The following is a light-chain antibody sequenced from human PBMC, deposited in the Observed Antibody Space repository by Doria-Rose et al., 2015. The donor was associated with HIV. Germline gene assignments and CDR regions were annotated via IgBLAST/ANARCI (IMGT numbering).Light chain of an antibody. V-gene: IGKV3-20*01. CDR3: QQYGTSRGT. CDR1: QRVKSSY. CDR2: DAS. Sequence: TQSPGTLSLSPGERATLSCRASQRVKSSYLAWYQQKPGQAPRLLIYDASTRATGIPVRFSGSVSMTDFTLTISRLEPEDVAVYYCQQYGTSRGTFGQGTRLEIK. J-gene: IGKJ5*01.